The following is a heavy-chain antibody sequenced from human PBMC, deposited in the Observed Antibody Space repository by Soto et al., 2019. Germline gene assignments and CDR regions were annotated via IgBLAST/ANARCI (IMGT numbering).Heavy chain of an antibody. CDR2: MNPNSGNT. D-gene: IGHD4-4*01. V-gene: IGHV1-8*01. CDR1: GYTFTSYD. Sequence: ASVKVSCKASGYTFTSYDINWVRQATGQGLEWMGWMNPNSGNTGYAQKFQGRVTMTRNTSISTAYMELSSLRSEDTAVYYCTRGRRSMTTANHYYYYPMDVWGKGTTVTVS. CDR3: TRGRRSMTTANHYYYYPMDV. J-gene: IGHJ6*03.